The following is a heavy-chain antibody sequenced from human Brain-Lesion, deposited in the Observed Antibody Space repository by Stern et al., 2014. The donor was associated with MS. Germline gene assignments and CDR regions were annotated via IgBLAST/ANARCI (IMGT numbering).Heavy chain of an antibody. CDR1: GFTFSAYG. CDR2: IWFDGSTK. Sequence: VQLVESGGGVVQPGRSLRLSCAASGFTFSAYGMHWVRQAPGKGLEWVAVIWFDGSTKYYADSVKGRFTISRDNSKNTLYLQLNSLRAEDTAVFYCARGLYYFDYWGRGTLVTVS. CDR3: ARGLYYFDY. V-gene: IGHV3-33*01. J-gene: IGHJ4*02.